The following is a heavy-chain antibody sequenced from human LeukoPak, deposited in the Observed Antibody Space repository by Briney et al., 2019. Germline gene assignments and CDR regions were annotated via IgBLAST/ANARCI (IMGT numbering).Heavy chain of an antibody. Sequence: GGSLRLSCAASGFTFSNYDLNWVRQAPGKGLEWVSSISSSSSYIYYADSVEGRFTISRDNAKNSLYLQMNSLRAEDTAVYYCARTIAAAGNGDWGQGTLVTVSS. CDR3: ARTIAAAGNGD. CDR1: GFTFSNYD. D-gene: IGHD6-13*01. CDR2: ISSSSSYI. V-gene: IGHV3-21*01. J-gene: IGHJ4*02.